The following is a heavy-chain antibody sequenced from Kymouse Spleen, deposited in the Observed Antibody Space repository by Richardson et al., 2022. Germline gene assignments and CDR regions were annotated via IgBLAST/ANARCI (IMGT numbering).Heavy chain of an antibody. V-gene: IGHV4-61*01. J-gene: IGHJ4*02. CDR2: IYYSGST. D-gene: IGHD3-10*01. Sequence: QVQLQESGPGLVKPSETLSLTCTVSGGSVSSGSYYWSWIRQPPGKGLEWIGYIYYSGSTNYNPSLKSRVTISVDTSKNQFSLKLSSVTAADTAVYYCARVGASFDYWGQGTLVTVSS. CDR3: ARVGASFDY. CDR1: GGSVSSGSYY.